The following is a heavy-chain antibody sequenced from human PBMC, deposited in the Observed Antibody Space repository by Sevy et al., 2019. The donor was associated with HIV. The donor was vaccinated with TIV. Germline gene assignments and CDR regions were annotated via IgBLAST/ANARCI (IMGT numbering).Heavy chain of an antibody. CDR1: NLTFEDYA. V-gene: IGHV3-9*01. Sequence: GGSLRLSCAASNLTFEDYAMHWVRRAPGKGLEWVSGISWNSADIGFAASVKGRFTISRENAKSSVYLQINDLTPEDTGVNYCAKGQQLITQSASYFYYGMNVWGQGTTVTVSS. J-gene: IGHJ6*02. CDR2: ISWNSADI. CDR3: AKGQQLITQSASYFYYGMNV. D-gene: IGHD6-13*01.